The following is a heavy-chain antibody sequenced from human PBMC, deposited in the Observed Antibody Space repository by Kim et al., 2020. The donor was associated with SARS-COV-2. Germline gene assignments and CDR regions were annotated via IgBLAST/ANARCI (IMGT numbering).Heavy chain of an antibody. CDR1: GFTFSSFG. Sequence: GGSLRLSCVASGFTFSSFGMHWVRQAPGKGLEWVAVISYDGSNKFYADSVKGRFTISRDNSKNTLYLQMNSLRDDDTAMYYCAKDQSLWVYYGSGTVWGGADYWGQGTLVTVSS. D-gene: IGHD3-10*01. CDR3: AKDQSLWVYYGSGTVWGGADY. CDR2: ISYDGSNK. J-gene: IGHJ4*02. V-gene: IGHV3-30*18.